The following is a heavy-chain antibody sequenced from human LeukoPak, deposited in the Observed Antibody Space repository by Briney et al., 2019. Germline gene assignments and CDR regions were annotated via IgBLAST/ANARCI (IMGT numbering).Heavy chain of an antibody. D-gene: IGHD2-15*01. J-gene: IGHJ2*01. CDR1: GGSISSGDYY. CDR2: IYYSGST. CDR3: ARAREVVVVVAAYWYFDL. Sequence: KASETLSLTCTVSGGSISSGDYYWSWIRQPPGKGLEWIGYIYYSGSTYYNPSLKSRVTISVDTSKNQFSLKLSSVTAADTAVYYCARAREVVVVVAAYWYFDLWGRGTLVTVSS. V-gene: IGHV4-30-4*01.